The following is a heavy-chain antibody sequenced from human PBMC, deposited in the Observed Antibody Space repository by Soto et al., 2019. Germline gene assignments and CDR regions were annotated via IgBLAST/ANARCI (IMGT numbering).Heavy chain of an antibody. V-gene: IGHV4-39*01. CDR3: ARMDDGYCISTSCYSTDVPFDY. J-gene: IGHJ4*02. Sequence: SETLSLTCTVSGGSISSSSYYWGWIRQPPGKGLEWIGSIYYSGSTYYNPSLKSRVTISVDTSKNQFSLKLSSVTAADTAVYYCARMDDGYCISTSCYSTDVPFDYWGQGTLVTAPQ. D-gene: IGHD2-2*01. CDR1: GGSISSSSYY. CDR2: IYYSGST.